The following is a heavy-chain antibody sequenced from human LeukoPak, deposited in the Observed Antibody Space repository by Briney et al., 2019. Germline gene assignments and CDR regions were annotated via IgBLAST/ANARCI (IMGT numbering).Heavy chain of an antibody. CDR3: ARGPSIKRITMGSRGRYYYYYMDV. CDR1: GGSFSGYY. CDR2: INHSGST. Sequence: KPSETLSLTCAVYGGSFSGYYWSWIRQPLGKGLEWIGEINHSGSTNYNPSLKSRVTISVDTSKNQFSLKLSSVTAADTAVYYCARGPSIKRITMGSRGRYYYYYMDVWGKGTTVTVSS. V-gene: IGHV4-34*01. D-gene: IGHD3-10*01. J-gene: IGHJ6*03.